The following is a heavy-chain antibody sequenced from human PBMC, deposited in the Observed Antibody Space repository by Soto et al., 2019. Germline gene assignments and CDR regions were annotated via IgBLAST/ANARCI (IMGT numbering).Heavy chain of an antibody. J-gene: IGHJ6*02. CDR2: TYYRSKWYN. Sequence: SQTLSLTCAISGDSVSSNSAAWNWIRQSPSRGLEWLGRTYYRSKWYNDYAVSVKSRITINPDTSKNQFSLQLNSVTPEDTAVYYCAIDIRYIDWSHCGMDVWGQGNTVTVSS. CDR1: GDSVSSNSAA. V-gene: IGHV6-1*01. D-gene: IGHD3-9*01. CDR3: AIDIRYIDWSHCGMDV.